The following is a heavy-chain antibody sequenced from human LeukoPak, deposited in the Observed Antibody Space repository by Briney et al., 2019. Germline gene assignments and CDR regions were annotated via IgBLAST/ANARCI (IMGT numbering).Heavy chain of an antibody. CDR2: INPSGGST. J-gene: IGHJ4*02. V-gene: IGHV1-46*01. Sequence: ASVKVSCKTSGYTFISYAMNWVRQAPGQGLEWMGIINPSGGSTSYAQKFQGRVTMTRDMSTSTVYMELSSLRSEDTAVYYCARPDVDTAMVYTYWGQGTLVTVSS. CDR1: GYTFISYA. D-gene: IGHD5-18*01. CDR3: ARPDVDTAMVYTY.